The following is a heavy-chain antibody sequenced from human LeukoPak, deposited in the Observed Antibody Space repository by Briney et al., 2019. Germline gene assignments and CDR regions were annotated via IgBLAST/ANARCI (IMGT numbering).Heavy chain of an antibody. CDR1: GFTFSSYA. V-gene: IGHV3-23*01. J-gene: IGHJ4*02. Sequence: GGSLRLSCVASGFTFSSYAMSWVRQAPGKGLEWVSAISGSGGSTYYADSVKGRFTISRDNSKNTLYLQMNSLGAEDTAVYYCAKDPRTNIAAAGNDYWGQGTLVTVSS. CDR3: AKDPRTNIAAAGNDY. CDR2: ISGSGGST. D-gene: IGHD6-13*01.